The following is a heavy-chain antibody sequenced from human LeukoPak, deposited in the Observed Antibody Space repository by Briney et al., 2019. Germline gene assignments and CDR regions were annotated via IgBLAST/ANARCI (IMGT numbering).Heavy chain of an antibody. CDR1: GGSISSSNW. J-gene: IGHJ4*02. V-gene: IGHV3-53*01. CDR3: ARSGTN. D-gene: IGHD3-10*01. Sequence: PSGTLSLTCAVSGGSISSSNWWSWVRQPPGKGLEWVSVIYSGGSTYYADSVKGRFTISRDNSKNTLYLQMNSLRAEDTAVYYCARSGTNWGQGTLVTVSS. CDR2: IYSGGST.